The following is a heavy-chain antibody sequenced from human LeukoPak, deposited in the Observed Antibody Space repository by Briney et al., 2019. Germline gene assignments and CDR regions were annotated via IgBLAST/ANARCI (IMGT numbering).Heavy chain of an antibody. Sequence: SVKVSCEASGGTFNNYAISWVRQAPGQGLEWMGRIVPILGIANYAQEFQGRLIITADKATSSAYMELSSLRSEDTAVYYCARDQGDNSYGYYAIWYAFDVWGQGTMVTVSS. CDR3: ARDQGDNSYGYYAIWYAFDV. J-gene: IGHJ3*01. V-gene: IGHV1-69*04. CDR2: IVPILGIA. D-gene: IGHD5-18*01. CDR1: GGTFNNYA.